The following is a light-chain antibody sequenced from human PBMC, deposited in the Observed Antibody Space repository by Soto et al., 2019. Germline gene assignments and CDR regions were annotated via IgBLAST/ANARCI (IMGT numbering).Light chain of an antibody. Sequence: DIVLTQSPGTLSLSPGERATLSCRASQSVSSSYVAWYQQKPGQSPRLLIYGASSRATGIPDRFTGSGSGTDFSLTISRLEPEDFATYYCQQYNSYSTFGQGTKVEIK. J-gene: IGKJ1*01. CDR3: QQYNSYST. CDR2: GAS. V-gene: IGKV3-20*01. CDR1: QSVSSSY.